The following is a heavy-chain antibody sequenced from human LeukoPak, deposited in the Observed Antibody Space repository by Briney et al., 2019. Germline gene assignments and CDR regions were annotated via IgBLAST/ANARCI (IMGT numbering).Heavy chain of an antibody. Sequence: SQTLSLTCTVSGGSISSGSYYWSWIRQPAGKGLEWIGRIYTSGSTNYNPFLKSRVTISVDTSKNQFSLKLSSVAAADTAVYYCARGGGYSYGFNDYWGQGTLVTVSS. CDR1: GGSISSGSYY. J-gene: IGHJ4*02. CDR3: ARGGGYSYGFNDY. D-gene: IGHD5-18*01. V-gene: IGHV4-61*02. CDR2: IYTSGST.